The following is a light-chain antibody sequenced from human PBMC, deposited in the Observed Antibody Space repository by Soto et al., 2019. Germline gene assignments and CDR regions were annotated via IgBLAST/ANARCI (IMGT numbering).Light chain of an antibody. CDR1: QSVGTF. CDR2: DSS. CDR3: QHYGSSPFT. Sequence: EIVLTQSPVTLSLSPGERVTLSCRASQSVGTFLAWYRQKPGQAPRLLIYDSSNRATGIPARFSGGGSGTDFTLTIISLEPDDFAVYYCQHYGSSPFTFGPGTRVDIK. V-gene: IGKV3-11*01. J-gene: IGKJ3*01.